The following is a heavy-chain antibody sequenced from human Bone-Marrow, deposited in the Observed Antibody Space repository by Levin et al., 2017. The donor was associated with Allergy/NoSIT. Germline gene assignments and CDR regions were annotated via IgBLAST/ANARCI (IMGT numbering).Heavy chain of an antibody. CDR1: GFTFGSYD. D-gene: IGHD3-22*01. CDR3: ARALGGGYDSSGYPIRYFDL. CDR2: IGTGGDT. Sequence: SCAASGFTFGSYDMHWVRQVTGKGLDWVSSIGTGGDTYYPDSVKGRFTISRENAKNSLYLQINSLRAGDTAIYYCARALGGGYDSSGYPIRYFDLWGRGTLVSVSS. J-gene: IGHJ2*01. V-gene: IGHV3-13*01.